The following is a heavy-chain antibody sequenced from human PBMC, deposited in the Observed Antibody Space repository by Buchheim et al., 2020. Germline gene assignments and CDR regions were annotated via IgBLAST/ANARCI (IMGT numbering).Heavy chain of an antibody. CDR3: ATLKGSYGSVFDY. V-gene: IGHV3-23*01. D-gene: IGHD5-18*01. J-gene: IGHJ4*02. CDR1: GFTFSNYA. Sequence: EVQLLESGGGLVQPGGSLRLSCAASGFTFSNYAMSWVRQAPGKGLEWVSGIRDSGGSTYYADSVKGRFTISRDNSKNTLYLQMNSLRAEETAVYYCATLKGSYGSVFDYWGQGTL. CDR2: IRDSGGST.